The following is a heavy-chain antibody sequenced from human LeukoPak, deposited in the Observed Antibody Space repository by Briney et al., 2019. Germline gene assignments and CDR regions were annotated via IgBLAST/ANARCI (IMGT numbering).Heavy chain of an antibody. D-gene: IGHD3-9*01. CDR2: IKQDGSEK. V-gene: IGHV3-7*03. Sequence: PGGSLRLSCAASGFTFSSYWMSWVRQAPGKGLEWVANIKQDGSEKYYVDSVKGRFTISRDNAKNSPYLQMNSLRAEDTAVYYCARCYYDILPGYSDFDYWGQGTLVTVSS. CDR3: ARCYYDILPGYSDFDY. CDR1: GFTFSSYW. J-gene: IGHJ4*02.